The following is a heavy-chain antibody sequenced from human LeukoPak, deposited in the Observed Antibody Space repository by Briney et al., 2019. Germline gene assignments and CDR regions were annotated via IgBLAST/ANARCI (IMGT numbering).Heavy chain of an antibody. V-gene: IGHV1-2*02. CDR1: GYTFSGTGWY. CDR2: IYPYTGAT. Sequence: ASVKVSCKASGYTFSGTGWYLYWLRQAPGQGLECMGWIYPYTGATHYAQKFQGKVAMTRDTSISTAYMELSRLRPDDTAVYYCARDGPAQMVDFDYWGQGTLVTVSP. D-gene: IGHD3-10*01. J-gene: IGHJ4*02. CDR3: ARDGPAQMVDFDY.